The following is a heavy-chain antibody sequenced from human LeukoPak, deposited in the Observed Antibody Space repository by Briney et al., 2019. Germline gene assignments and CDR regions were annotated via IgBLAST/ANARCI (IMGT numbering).Heavy chain of an antibody. CDR3: AKAWSSYYDFWSGYYS. Sequence: SETLSLTCTVSGGSISSSSYYWGWIRQPPGKGLEWIGSIYYSGSTYYNPSLKSRVTISVDTSKNQSSLKLSSVTAADTAVYYCAKAWSSYYDFWSGYYSWGQGTLVTVSS. D-gene: IGHD3-3*01. V-gene: IGHV4-39*01. CDR1: GGSISSSSYY. J-gene: IGHJ5*02. CDR2: IYYSGST.